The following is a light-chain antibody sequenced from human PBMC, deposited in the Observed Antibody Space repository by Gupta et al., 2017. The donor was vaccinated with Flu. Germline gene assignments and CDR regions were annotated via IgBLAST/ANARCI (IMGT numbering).Light chain of an antibody. CDR2: GAS. CDR1: QSVSSH. CDR3: QQYNNLHPTVT. J-gene: IGKJ3*01. Sequence: DIVMTQSQATLSVSPGESATLSCRASQSVSSHLAWYQQQPGQAPRLQIYGASTRATGIPARFSGSGSGTEFTLTIRSLQSEDVAVDYCQQYNNLHPTVTFGPGTKVDIK. V-gene: IGKV3-15*01.